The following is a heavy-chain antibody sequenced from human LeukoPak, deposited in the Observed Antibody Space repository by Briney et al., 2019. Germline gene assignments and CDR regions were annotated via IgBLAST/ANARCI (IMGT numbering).Heavy chain of an antibody. CDR1: GFTFSSYA. V-gene: IGHV3-23*01. Sequence: PGGSLRLSCAASGFTFSSYAMSWVRQAPGKGLEWVSAISGSGGSTYYADSVKGRFTISRDNSKNTLYLQMNSLRAEDTAVYYCAKDRSDYGDYDYYMDVWGKGTTVTVSS. CDR2: ISGSGGST. J-gene: IGHJ6*03. CDR3: AKDRSDYGDYDYYMDV. D-gene: IGHD4-17*01.